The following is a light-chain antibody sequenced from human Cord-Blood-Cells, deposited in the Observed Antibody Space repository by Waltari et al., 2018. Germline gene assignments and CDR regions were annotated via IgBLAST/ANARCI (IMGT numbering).Light chain of an antibody. V-gene: IGKV3-11*01. CDR1: QSVSSY. CDR3: QQRSNWLT. J-gene: IGKJ4*01. Sequence: EIVLTPSPVTLSLSPGAGATLSCRASQSVSSYLAWYQQKPGQAPRLLIYDASNRATGIPARFSGSGSGTDFTLTISSLEPEDFAVYYCQQRSNWLTFGGGTKVEIK. CDR2: DAS.